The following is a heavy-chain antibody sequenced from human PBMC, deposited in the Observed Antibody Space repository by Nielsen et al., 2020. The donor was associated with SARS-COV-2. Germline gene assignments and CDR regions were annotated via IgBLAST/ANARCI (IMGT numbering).Heavy chain of an antibody. CDR3: AKNGDGFDY. Sequence: GESLKISCAASGFTFSDYYMSWIRQAPGKGLEWVSAISGSGGSTYYADSVKGRFTISRDNSKNTLYLQMNSLRAEDTAVYYCAKNGDGFDYWGQGTLVTVSS. D-gene: IGHD5-24*01. V-gene: IGHV3-23*01. CDR2: ISGSGGST. J-gene: IGHJ4*02. CDR1: GFTFSDYY.